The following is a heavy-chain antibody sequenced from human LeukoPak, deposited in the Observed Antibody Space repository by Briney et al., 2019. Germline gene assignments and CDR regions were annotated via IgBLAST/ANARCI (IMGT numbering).Heavy chain of an antibody. J-gene: IGHJ6*02. V-gene: IGHV3-66*01. CDR1: GFTFSSYW. Sequence: GGSLRLSCAASGFTFSSYWMSWVRQAPGKGLEWVSVIYSGGSTYYADSVKGRFTISRDNSKNTLYLQMNSLRAEDTAVYYCARVRHSYYYYGMDVWGQGTTVTVSS. CDR3: ARVRHSYYYYGMDV. D-gene: IGHD2-21*01. CDR2: IYSGGST.